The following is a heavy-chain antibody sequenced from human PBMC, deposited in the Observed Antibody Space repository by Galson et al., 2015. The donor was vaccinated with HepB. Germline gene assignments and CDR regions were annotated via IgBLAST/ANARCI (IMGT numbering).Heavy chain of an antibody. Sequence: LRLSCAASGFTFSSYGMHWVRQAPGKGLEWVSVIWGSGDRTYYADSVKGRFTISRDNSKNTVYLQMDSLRAEDTALYYCAKDYSPDTGYDIDYWGQGTLVTVSS. CDR1: GFTFSSYG. CDR2: IWGSGDRT. D-gene: IGHD5-12*01. V-gene: IGHV3-23*01. CDR3: AKDYSPDTGYDIDY. J-gene: IGHJ4*02.